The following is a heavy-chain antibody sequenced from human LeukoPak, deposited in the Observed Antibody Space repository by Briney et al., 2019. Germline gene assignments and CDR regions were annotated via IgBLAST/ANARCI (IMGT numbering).Heavy chain of an antibody. V-gene: IGHV5-51*01. D-gene: IGHD3-22*01. CDR2: IDPGDSDA. CDR3: ARPNITSYYDSRGYDAFDV. J-gene: IGHJ3*01. CDR1: GYRFTSHW. Sequence: GESLKISCKGFGYRFTSHWIGWVRQMPGKGLEWMGIIDPGDSDARCSPSFQGQVTISVDKSISTAYLQWSSLKASDTAMYYCARPNITSYYDSRGYDAFDVWGQGTMVTVSS.